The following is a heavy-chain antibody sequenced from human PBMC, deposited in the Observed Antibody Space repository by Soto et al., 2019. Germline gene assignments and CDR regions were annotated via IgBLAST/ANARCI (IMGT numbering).Heavy chain of an antibody. Sequence: SETLSLTCTVSGGSISSSSYYWGWIRQPPGKGLEWIGSIYYSGSTYYNPSLKSRVTISVDTSKNQFSLKLSSVTAADTAVYYCARTHMTTVTAAGWFDPWGQGTLVTVSS. CDR1: GGSISSSSYY. V-gene: IGHV4-39*01. J-gene: IGHJ5*02. D-gene: IGHD4-17*01. CDR3: ARTHMTTVTAAGWFDP. CDR2: IYYSGST.